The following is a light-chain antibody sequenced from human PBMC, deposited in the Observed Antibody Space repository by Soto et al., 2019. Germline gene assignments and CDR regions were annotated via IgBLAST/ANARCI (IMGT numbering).Light chain of an antibody. CDR3: QQYYTWPIT. CDR1: QTLLYISNNKNY. Sequence: ILMTQSPDSLAVSLGERATINCKSSQTLLYISNNKNYLAWFQHTPRQPPRLLISGASTGATGIPARFSGSGSGTEFTLTISSLQSEDCAVYYCQQYYTWPITFGGGTKVDIK. V-gene: IGKV4-1*01. CDR2: GAS. J-gene: IGKJ4*01.